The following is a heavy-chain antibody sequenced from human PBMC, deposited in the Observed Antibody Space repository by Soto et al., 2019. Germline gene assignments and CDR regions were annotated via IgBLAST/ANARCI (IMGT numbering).Heavy chain of an antibody. Sequence: GGSLRLSCAASGFTFSYAWMSWVRQAPGKGLEWVGRIKSKTNGGTTDYAAPVKGRFTISRDDSENTLYLQMNSLKTEDTAVYYCSVDPEGQYYDPFDPWGQGTLVTVSS. CDR2: IKSKTNGGTT. CDR3: SVDPEGQYYDPFDP. D-gene: IGHD3-22*01. CDR1: GFTFSYAW. J-gene: IGHJ5*02. V-gene: IGHV3-15*07.